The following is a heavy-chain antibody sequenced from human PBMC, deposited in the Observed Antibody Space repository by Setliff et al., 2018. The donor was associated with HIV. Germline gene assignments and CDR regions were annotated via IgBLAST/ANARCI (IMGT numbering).Heavy chain of an antibody. CDR1: GDSISNGGFY. CDR3: ARDAGPHYGSGPPLEY. D-gene: IGHD3-10*01. V-gene: IGHV4-31*03. Sequence: SETLSLTCTVSGDSISNGGFYWTWIRQHPGKGLEWIGYIYYTGNTYYNLSLKSRVTMSVDTSKNQFSLKLSSVTATDTAVYYCARDAGPHYGSGPPLEYWGQGIQVTVSS. J-gene: IGHJ4*02. CDR2: IYYTGNT.